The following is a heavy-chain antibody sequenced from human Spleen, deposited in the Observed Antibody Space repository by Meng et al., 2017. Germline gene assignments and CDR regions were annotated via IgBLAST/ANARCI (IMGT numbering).Heavy chain of an antibody. J-gene: IGHJ4*02. V-gene: IGHV3-30*02. CDR3: ARDIAAAAAGMLAY. Sequence: GESLKISCAASGFTFSSFGMHWVRQAPGKGLEWVAFIWYDGSNQYYGDSVKGRFTISRDISKNTMYLQMNSLRVEDTAVYYCARDIAAAAAGMLAYWGQGTLVTVSS. CDR1: GFTFSSFG. D-gene: IGHD6-13*01. CDR2: IWYDGSNQ.